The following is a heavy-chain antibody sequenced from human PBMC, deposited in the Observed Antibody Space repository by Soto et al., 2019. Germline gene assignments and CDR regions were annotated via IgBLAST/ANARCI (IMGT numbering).Heavy chain of an antibody. Sequence: SVKVSCKASEGTFNSYAIAWVRQAPGQGLEWMGGIIPYYNTLNYAQKFQDRVTITADDSTNTVYMELSSLRSDDTAVYFCASGASRWYPYFFDSWAQGTLVTVS. D-gene: IGHD6-13*01. CDR1: EGTFNSYA. J-gene: IGHJ4*02. V-gene: IGHV1-69*13. CDR2: IIPYYNTL. CDR3: ASGASRWYPYFFDS.